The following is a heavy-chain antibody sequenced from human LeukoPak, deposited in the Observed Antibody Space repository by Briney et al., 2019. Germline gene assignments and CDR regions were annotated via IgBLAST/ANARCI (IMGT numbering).Heavy chain of an antibody. J-gene: IGHJ4*03. V-gene: IGHV4-34*01. CDR1: GGSFSSYY. Sequence: PSETLSLTCAVYGGSFSSYYWSWIRQSPGKGLEWIAEINHRGDTTYNPSVKSRVTISVDTSKNQFSLKVRSLSAADTAVYYCARGATISETGYFDFWGQGTPVTVSS. CDR2: INHRGDT. D-gene: IGHD5-24*01. CDR3: ARGATISETGYFDF.